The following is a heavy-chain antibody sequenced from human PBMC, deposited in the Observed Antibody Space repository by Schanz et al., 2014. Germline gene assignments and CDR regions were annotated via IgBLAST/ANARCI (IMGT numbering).Heavy chain of an antibody. CDR2: IRFDESAK. CDR3: AKEGSIYWDRSVDY. D-gene: IGHD1-26*01. Sequence: QEQLVESGGGLVQPGGSLRLSCAASGFTFSAYGMHWVRQAPGKGLEWVAYIRFDESAKYYADSVKGRFTISRDNSKNTLYLQMNSLRPEDTAVYYCAKEGSIYWDRSVDYWGQGTLVTVSS. CDR1: GFTFSAYG. J-gene: IGHJ4*02. V-gene: IGHV3-30*02.